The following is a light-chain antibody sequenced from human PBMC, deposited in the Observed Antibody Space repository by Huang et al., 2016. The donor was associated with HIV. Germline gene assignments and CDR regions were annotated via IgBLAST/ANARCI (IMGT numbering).Light chain of an antibody. Sequence: EIVLTQSPATLSLSPGERATLSCRASQSVSSYLAWYQQKPGKAPRLLIYDASNRATGIPARFSGSGSGTDFTLTISSLEPEDFAVYSCQQRSNWLTFGGGTKVEIK. V-gene: IGKV3-11*01. CDR2: DAS. J-gene: IGKJ4*01. CDR1: QSVSSY. CDR3: QQRSNWLT.